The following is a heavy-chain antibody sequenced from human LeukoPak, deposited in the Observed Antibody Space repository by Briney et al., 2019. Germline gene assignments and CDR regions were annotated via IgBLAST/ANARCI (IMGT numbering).Heavy chain of an antibody. CDR1: GGSISSYY. D-gene: IGHD3-3*01. CDR2: IYYSGST. J-gene: IGHJ4*02. CDR3: AREGINYDFWSGFYIIDY. V-gene: IGHV4-59*01. Sequence: SETLSLTCTVSGGSISSYYWSWIRQPPGKGLEWIGYIYYSGSTNYNPSLKSRVTISVDTSKNQFSLKLSSVTAADTAVYYCAREGINYDFWSGFYIIDYWGQGTLVTVSS.